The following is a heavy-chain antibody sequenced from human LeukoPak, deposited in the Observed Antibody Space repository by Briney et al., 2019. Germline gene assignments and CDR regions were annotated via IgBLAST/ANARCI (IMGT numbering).Heavy chain of an antibody. V-gene: IGHV3-23*01. CDR1: GFTFSSYA. J-gene: IGHJ4*02. Sequence: PGGSLRLSCAASGFTFSSYAMSWVRQAPGKGLEWVSAISGSGGSTYYADSVKGRFTISRDNSKNTLYLQMNSLRAEDTAVYYCAEDGVGYYGSGSYHYWGQGTLVTVSS. CDR2: ISGSGGST. CDR3: AEDGVGYYGSGSYHY. D-gene: IGHD3-10*01.